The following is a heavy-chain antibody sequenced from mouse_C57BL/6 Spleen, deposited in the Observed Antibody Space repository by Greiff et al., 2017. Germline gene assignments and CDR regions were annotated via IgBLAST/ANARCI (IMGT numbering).Heavy chain of an antibody. CDR2: ISYDGSN. CDR1: GYSITSGYY. CDR3: ARGGGNFDY. Sequence: EVKLEESGPGLVKPSPSLSLTCSVTGYSITSGYYWNWIRQFPGNKLEWMGYISYDGSNNYNPSLKNRISITRDTSKNQFFLKLNSVTTEDTATYYCARGGGNFDYWGQGTTLTVSS. V-gene: IGHV3-6*01. J-gene: IGHJ2*01.